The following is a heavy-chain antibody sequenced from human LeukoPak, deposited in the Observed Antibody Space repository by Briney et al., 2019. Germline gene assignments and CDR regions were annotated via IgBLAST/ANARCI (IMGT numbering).Heavy chain of an antibody. CDR1: GVSISSGDYY. J-gene: IGHJ5*02. CDR3: ARDTIGYGYVENWFDP. V-gene: IGHV4-30-4*01. Sequence: SETLSLTCTVSGVSISSGDYYWSWIRQPPGKGLEWIVYIYYSGSTYYNPSLKSRVTISVDTSKNQFSLKLSSVTAADTAVYYCARDTIGYGYVENWFDPWGQGTLVTVSS. D-gene: IGHD5-18*01. CDR2: IYYSGST.